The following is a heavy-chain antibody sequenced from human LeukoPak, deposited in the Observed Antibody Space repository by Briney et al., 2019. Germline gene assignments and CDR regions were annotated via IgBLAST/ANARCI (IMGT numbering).Heavy chain of an antibody. CDR3: ARARTYYDFWSGYYAVGAVDY. D-gene: IGHD3-3*01. Sequence: SETLSLTCTVSGGSISSYYWSWIRQPPGKGLEWIGYIYYSGSTNYNPSLKSRVTISVDTSKNQFSLKLSSVTAADTAVYYCARARTYYDFWSGYYAVGAVDYWGQGTLVTVSS. J-gene: IGHJ4*02. CDR2: IYYSGST. CDR1: GGSISSYY. V-gene: IGHV4-59*12.